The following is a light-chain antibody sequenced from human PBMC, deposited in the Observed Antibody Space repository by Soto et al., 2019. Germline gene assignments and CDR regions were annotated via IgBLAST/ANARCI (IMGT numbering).Light chain of an antibody. CDR2: GNS. V-gene: IGLV1-40*01. Sequence: QSVLTQPPSMSGAPGQRVTISCTGSSSNIGSTYDVQWYQQLPGTAPKLLIYGNSNRPSGVPDRFSASKSGTSASLAITGLQADDEPDYYCQSYDDSLSAHYVFGTGTKLTVL. CDR3: QSYDDSLSAHYV. CDR1: SSNIGSTYD. J-gene: IGLJ1*01.